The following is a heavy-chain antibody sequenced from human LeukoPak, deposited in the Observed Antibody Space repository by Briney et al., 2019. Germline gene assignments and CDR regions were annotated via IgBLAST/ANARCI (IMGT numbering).Heavy chain of an antibody. V-gene: IGHV3-21*01. CDR2: ISSSSSYM. J-gene: IGHJ4*02. Sequence: PGGSLRLSCAASGFTFSSYSMNWVRQAPGKGLEWVSSISSSSSYMYYADSVKGRFTISRDNSKNRLYLQMNSLRAEDTAVYYCAKGEYCSSTSCYLRDHYYFDYWGQGTLVTVSS. CDR1: GFTFSSYS. D-gene: IGHD2-2*01. CDR3: AKGEYCSSTSCYLRDHYYFDY.